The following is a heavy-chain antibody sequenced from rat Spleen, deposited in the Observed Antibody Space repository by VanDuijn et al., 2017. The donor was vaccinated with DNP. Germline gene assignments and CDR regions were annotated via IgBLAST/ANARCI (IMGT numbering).Heavy chain of an antibody. D-gene: IGHD1-9*01. Sequence: EVQLVESGGGLVQPGRSLKLSCAASRFIFSDYNMAWVRQAPKKGLEWVATIIYDGSRTYYRDSVKGRFTISRDNARNTLYLQMDSLRSEDTATYYCVAFDGYNYRWYFDFWGQGTLVTVSS. CDR2: IIYDGSRT. J-gene: IGHJ3*01. V-gene: IGHV5S10*01. CDR1: RFIFSDYN. CDR3: VAFDGYNYRWYFDF.